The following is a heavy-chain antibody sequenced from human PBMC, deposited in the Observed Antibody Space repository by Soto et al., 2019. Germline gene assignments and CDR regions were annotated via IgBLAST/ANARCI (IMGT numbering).Heavy chain of an antibody. V-gene: IGHV1-69*02. J-gene: IGHJ5*02. Sequence: QVQLVQSGAEVKKPGSSVKVSCKASGGTFSSYTISWVRQAPGQGLEWMGRIIPILGIANYAQKFQGRVTITADKSTSTAYMELSSLRSEDTAVYYCARSIYCSSTSCYTRNWFDPWGQGTLVTVSS. D-gene: IGHD2-2*02. CDR3: ARSIYCSSTSCYTRNWFDP. CDR1: GGTFSSYT. CDR2: IIPILGIA.